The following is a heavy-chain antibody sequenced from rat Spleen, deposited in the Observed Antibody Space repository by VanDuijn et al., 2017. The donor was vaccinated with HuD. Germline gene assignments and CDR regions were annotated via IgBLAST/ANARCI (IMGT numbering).Heavy chain of an antibody. J-gene: IGHJ2*01. CDR3: ARLGGGPEY. D-gene: IGHD4-3*01. CDR1: GFTFSDYY. V-gene: IGHV5-29*01. Sequence: EVQLVESDGGLVQPGRSLKLSCAASGFTFSDYYMAWVRQAPTKGLEWVATISYDGSSTYYRDPVKGRFCSSRDNAKSTLYLQMDSLRSEDTATYYCARLGGGPEYGGQGVMVTVSS. CDR2: ISYDGSST.